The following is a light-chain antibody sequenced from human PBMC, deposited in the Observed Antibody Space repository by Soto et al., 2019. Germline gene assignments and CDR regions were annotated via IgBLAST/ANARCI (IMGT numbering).Light chain of an antibody. CDR3: QQRSNCMYT. V-gene: IGKV3-11*01. Sequence: EIVLTQSPATLSLSPGERATLSCRASQSVSSYLAWYQQKPGQAPRLLIYDASNRATGIPARFSGSGSGTDVTLTIGSLEPEVFAVYYCQQRSNCMYTFGQGTKLEIK. J-gene: IGKJ2*01. CDR1: QSVSSY. CDR2: DAS.